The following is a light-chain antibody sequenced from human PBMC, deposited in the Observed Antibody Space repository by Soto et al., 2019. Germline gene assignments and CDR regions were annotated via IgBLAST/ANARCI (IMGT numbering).Light chain of an antibody. CDR1: QSVSSNY. Sequence: DIVLTQSPGTLSLSPGERATLSCRSSQSVSSNYLAWYQQKPDQAPRLVIYDVSGRATGIPDRFSGSGSGTVFTLTISRLEPEDFAVYYCQQYGSSPTFGQGTKVEIK. J-gene: IGKJ1*01. CDR2: DVS. V-gene: IGKV3-20*01. CDR3: QQYGSSPT.